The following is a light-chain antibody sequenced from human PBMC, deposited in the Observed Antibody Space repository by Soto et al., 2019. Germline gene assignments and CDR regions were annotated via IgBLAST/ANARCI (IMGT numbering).Light chain of an antibody. CDR1: SSNIGNNY. CDR2: HNN. Sequence: QSVLTQPPSVSAAPGQKVTISCSGSSSNIGNNYVSWYQQLPGTAPKLLIYHNNERPSGIPDRFSGSKSGTSATLGITGLQTGDEADYYCGTWDSSLSAGVFGGGTKLTVL. CDR3: GTWDSSLSAGV. V-gene: IGLV1-51*01. J-gene: IGLJ2*01.